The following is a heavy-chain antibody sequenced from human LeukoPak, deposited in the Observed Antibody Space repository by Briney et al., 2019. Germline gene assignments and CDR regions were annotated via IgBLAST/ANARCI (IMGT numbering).Heavy chain of an antibody. CDR1: RFTFNSYA. V-gene: IGHV3-23*01. CDR3: ARNEISGWGYFDY. CDR2: IGGSNGIT. Sequence: GGSLRLSCAASRFTFNSYAMSWVRQAPGKGLEWVSVIGGSNGITFYVGSVKGRFTISRDNSKDTLYLQMNSLRAEDTAVYYCARNEISGWGYFDYWGQGTLVTVSS. J-gene: IGHJ4*02. D-gene: IGHD6-19*01.